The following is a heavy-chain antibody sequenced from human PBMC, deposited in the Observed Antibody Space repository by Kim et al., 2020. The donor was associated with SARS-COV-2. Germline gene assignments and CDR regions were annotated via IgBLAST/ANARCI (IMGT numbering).Heavy chain of an antibody. J-gene: IGHJ4*02. Sequence: ASVKVSCKASGYTFTSYDINWVRQATGQGLEWMGWMNPNSGNTGYAQKFQGRVTMTRNTSISTAYMELSSLRSEDTAVYYCARSEGSIAAAGKLYWGQGTLVTVSS. D-gene: IGHD6-13*01. CDR2: MNPNSGNT. V-gene: IGHV1-8*01. CDR1: GYTFTSYD. CDR3: ARSEGSIAAAGKLY.